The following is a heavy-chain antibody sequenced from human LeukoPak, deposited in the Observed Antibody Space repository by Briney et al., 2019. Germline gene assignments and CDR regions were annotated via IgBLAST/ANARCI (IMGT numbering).Heavy chain of an antibody. CDR2: ISSSSSYI. V-gene: IGHV3-21*01. D-gene: IGHD1-26*01. CDR1: GFTFSSYA. Sequence: PWGSLRLSCAASGFTFSSYAMNWVRQAPGKGLEWVSSISSSSSYIYYADSVKGRFTISRDNAKNSLYLQMNSLRAEDTAVYYCARDYVGASYFDYWGQGTLVTVSS. CDR3: ARDYVGASYFDY. J-gene: IGHJ4*02.